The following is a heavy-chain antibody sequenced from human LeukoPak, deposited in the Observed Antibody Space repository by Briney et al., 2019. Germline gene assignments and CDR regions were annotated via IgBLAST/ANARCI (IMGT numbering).Heavy chain of an antibody. J-gene: IGHJ4*02. CDR1: GFTFSIYW. Sequence: GGSLRLSCAASGFTFSIYWMSWVRQAPGKGLEWVANIKQDESEKYYVDSVKGRFTISRDNAKNSLYLQMNSLRAEDTAVYYCARGGGIHRDGYNYPFVYWGQGTLVTVSS. CDR3: ARGGGIHRDGYNYPFVY. CDR2: IKQDESEK. D-gene: IGHD5-24*01. V-gene: IGHV3-7*01.